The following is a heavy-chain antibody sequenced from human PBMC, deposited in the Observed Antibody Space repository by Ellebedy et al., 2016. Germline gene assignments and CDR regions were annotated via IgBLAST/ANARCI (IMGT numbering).Heavy chain of an antibody. CDR2: ISNSDTI. V-gene: IGHV3-48*01. J-gene: IGHJ4*02. CDR3: ARDAMIWIFDS. CDR1: GFTFSSYS. D-gene: IGHD3-22*01. Sequence: GESLKISCAASGFTFSSYSMNWVRQAPGKGLEWVSYISNSDTIYYADSVRGRFTISRDKAKKSVYLQMNSLRVEDTAVYYCARDAMIWIFDSWGQGTLVTVSS.